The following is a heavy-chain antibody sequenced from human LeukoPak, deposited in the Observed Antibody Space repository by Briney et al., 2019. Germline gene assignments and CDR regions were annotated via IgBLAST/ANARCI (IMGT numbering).Heavy chain of an antibody. CDR1: GFTFRYCS. CDR2: ISSSSRYI. D-gene: IGHD2-2*01. V-gene: IGHV3-21*01. J-gene: IGHJ4*02. Sequence: GGSLRLSCAASGFTFRYCSMSWVRQAPGKGLEWISSISSSSRYIYYADSVKGRFTISRDNAQNSVYLQMNSLRAEDTAVYFCAGGSSTDSYYFDYWGQGTLVTVSS. CDR3: AGGSSTDSYYFDY.